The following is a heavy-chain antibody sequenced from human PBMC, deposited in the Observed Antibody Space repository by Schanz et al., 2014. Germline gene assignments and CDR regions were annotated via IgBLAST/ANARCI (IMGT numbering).Heavy chain of an antibody. CDR3: ARSVYYYHSSSYSNYYSYGMDV. CDR1: GDSISSSNW. V-gene: IGHV4-4*02. Sequence: QVQLQESGPGLVKPSGTLSLTCAVSGDSISSSNWWSWVRQSPGKGLEWIGEIYSSGSTRYNPSLKSRVTISVDKSKTQFSLKLSSVTAADTAVYYCARSVYYYHSSSYSNYYSYGMDVWGQGTTVTVSS. D-gene: IGHD3-22*01. J-gene: IGHJ6*02. CDR2: IYSSGST.